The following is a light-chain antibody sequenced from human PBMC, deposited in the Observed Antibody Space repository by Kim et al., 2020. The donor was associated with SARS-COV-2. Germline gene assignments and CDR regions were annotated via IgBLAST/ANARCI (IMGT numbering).Light chain of an antibody. Sequence: EIVLTQSPDILSVSPGERVTLSCRASQKISISDLAWYQQKPGQPPRLLIYGPSTRFSGVPDRFSGAGSGTQFTLTITRLEPEDFAVYYCQQYGRTPTYTFGQGTKLEI. CDR2: GPS. J-gene: IGKJ2*01. CDR1: QKISISD. V-gene: IGKV3-20*01. CDR3: QQYGRTPTYT.